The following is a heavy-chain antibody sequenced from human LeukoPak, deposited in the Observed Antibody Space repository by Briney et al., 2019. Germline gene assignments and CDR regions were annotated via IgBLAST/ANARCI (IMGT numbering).Heavy chain of an antibody. CDR2: INPNSGRT. D-gene: IGHD6-13*01. CDR1: GYTFTSSD. Sequence: ASVKVSCKASGYTFTSSDINWVRQAAGQGLELMGWINPNSGRTGYAQKFQGRVTMTANTSISTAYTELSSLRFDDTAVYYCARGRSGLAASGTYDYWGQGTLITVSS. CDR3: ARGRSGLAASGTYDY. V-gene: IGHV1-8*01. J-gene: IGHJ4*02.